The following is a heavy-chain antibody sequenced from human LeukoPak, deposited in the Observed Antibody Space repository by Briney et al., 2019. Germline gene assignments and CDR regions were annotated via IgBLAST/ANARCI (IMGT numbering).Heavy chain of an antibody. D-gene: IGHD2-2*03. CDR3: ARDGYCSSTSCYAFDY. V-gene: IGHV1-18*01. J-gene: IGHJ4*02. CDR2: ISAYNGNT. Sequence: ASVKVSCNASGYTFTSYGISWVRQAPGQGLEWMGWISAYNGNTNYAQKLQGRVTMTTDTSTSTAYMELRSLRSDDTAVYYCARDGYCSSTSCYAFDYWGQGTLVTVSS. CDR1: GYTFTSYG.